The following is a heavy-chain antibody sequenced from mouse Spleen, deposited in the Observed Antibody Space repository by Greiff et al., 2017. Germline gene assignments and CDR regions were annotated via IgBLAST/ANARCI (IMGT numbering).Heavy chain of an antibody. CDR3: VRHGHYYGSDYWYFDV. D-gene: IGHD1-1*01. V-gene: IGHV10-1*01. CDR2: IRSKSNNYAT. J-gene: IGHJ1*01. CDR1: GFSFNTYA. Sequence: DVKLVESGGGLVQPKGSLKLSCAASGFSFNTYAMNWVRQAPEKGLEWVARIRSKSNNYATYYADSVKDRFIISRDDSESMLYLQMNNLKTEDTAMYYCVRHGHYYGSDYWYFDVWGAGTTVTVSS.